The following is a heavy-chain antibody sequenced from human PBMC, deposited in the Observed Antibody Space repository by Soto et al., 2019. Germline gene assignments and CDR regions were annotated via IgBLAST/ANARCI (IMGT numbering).Heavy chain of an antibody. J-gene: IGHJ3*02. Sequence: GGSLRLSCAASGFTFSSYWMHWVRQAPGKGLVWVSRINSDGSSTSYADSVKGRFTISRDNAKNTLYLQMNSLRADDTAVYCCARTSVADDAFDIWGQGTMVTVSS. D-gene: IGHD6-19*01. CDR1: GFTFSSYW. V-gene: IGHV3-74*01. CDR2: INSDGSST. CDR3: ARTSVADDAFDI.